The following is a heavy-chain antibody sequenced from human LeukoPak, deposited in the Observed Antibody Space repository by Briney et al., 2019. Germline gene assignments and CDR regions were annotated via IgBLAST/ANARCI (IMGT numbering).Heavy chain of an antibody. D-gene: IGHD3-10*01. J-gene: IGHJ4*02. CDR2: IWYDGNNK. CDR3: TAGIWFGALWGLR. CDR1: GFTFTAYG. V-gene: IGHV3-33*01. Sequence: GGSLRLSCAASGFTFTAYGMHWVRQAPGKGLEWVAVIWYDGNNKYYADSVKGRFTISRDNSKNTLYLQMNSLETEDTAVYYCTAGIWFGALWGLRWGQGTLVTVS.